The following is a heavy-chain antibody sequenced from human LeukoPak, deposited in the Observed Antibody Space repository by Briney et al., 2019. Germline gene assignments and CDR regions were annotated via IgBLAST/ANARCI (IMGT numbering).Heavy chain of an antibody. CDR1: GYTFSNNW. D-gene: IGHD1-26*01. J-gene: IGHJ5*02. CDR3: ARGRAEGRRPRASANWFDL. V-gene: IGHV1-46*01. CDR2: INPNGGYT. Sequence: PGASVKVSCKASGYTFSNNWMHWVRQAPGQGLEWVGIINPNGGYTAYAQKFQGRVTLTRDTSATTVDMDLSSLISEDTAIYYCARGRAEGRRPRASANWFDLWGQGTLVTVSS.